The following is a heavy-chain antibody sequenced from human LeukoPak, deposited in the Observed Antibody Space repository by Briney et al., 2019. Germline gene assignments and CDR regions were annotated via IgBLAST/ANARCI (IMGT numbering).Heavy chain of an antibody. CDR2: IYYSGST. D-gene: IGHD3-10*01. J-gene: IGHJ3*02. CDR3: ARGELLWFGANAFDI. CDR1: GGSISSSSYY. Sequence: SETLSLTCTVSGGSISSSSYYWGWIRQPPGKGLEWIGSIYYSGSTYYNPSLKSRVTISVDTSKNQFSLKLSSVTAAVTAVYYCARGELLWFGANAFDIWGQGTMVTVSS. V-gene: IGHV4-39*07.